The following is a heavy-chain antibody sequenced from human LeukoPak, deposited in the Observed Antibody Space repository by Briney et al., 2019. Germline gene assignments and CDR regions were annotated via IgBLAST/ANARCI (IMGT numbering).Heavy chain of an antibody. CDR2: IYSDNT. D-gene: IGHD4/OR15-4a*01. Sequence: HPSETLSLTCAVYGGSFSGYYWSWVRQAPGKGLEWVSFIYSDNTHYSDSVKGRFTISRDNSKNTLYLQMNSLRAEDTAVYYCARRAGAYSHPYGYWGQGTLVTVSS. J-gene: IGHJ4*02. CDR3: ARRAGAYSHPYGY. CDR1: GGSFSGYY. V-gene: IGHV3-53*01.